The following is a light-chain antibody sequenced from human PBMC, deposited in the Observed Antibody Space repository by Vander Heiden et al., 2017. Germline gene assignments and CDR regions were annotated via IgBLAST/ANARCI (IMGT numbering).Light chain of an antibody. J-gene: IGKJ1*01. V-gene: IGKV1-39*01. CDR3: QQSYSTPWT. CDR1: QSISSY. CDR2: AAS. Sequence: DIQMPQSQSYLSSSLVDRVTIACRASQSISSYLNWYQQKPGKAPKVLIHAASSLQSGVPSRFSGSGSGTDFTLTISSLQPEDFATYYCQQSYSTPWTFGQGTKVEIK.